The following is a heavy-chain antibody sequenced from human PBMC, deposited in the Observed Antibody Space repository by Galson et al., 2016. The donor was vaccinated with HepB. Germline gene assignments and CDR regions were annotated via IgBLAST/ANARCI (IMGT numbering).Heavy chain of an antibody. CDR1: AFSFGNSI. CDR2: MSFDGSK. J-gene: IGHJ4*02. CDR3: GREGGTSGRAGYFDYWGQGGLGRGGAERKCCPGTNSVGPAVSAAYYCGRGGGTSCRAGYVDC. Sequence: SLRLSCAESAFSFGNSIIHWVRQAPGKGLEWVTAMSFDGSKYYADSVRGRFTISRDNSENTVYLEMNSVGPEDTAVYYCGREGGTSGRAGYFDYWGQGGLGRGGAERKCCPGTNSVGPAVSAAYYCGRGGGTSCRAGYVDCGGQGVLVTGSS. D-gene: IGHD1-1*01. V-gene: IGHV3-30*04.